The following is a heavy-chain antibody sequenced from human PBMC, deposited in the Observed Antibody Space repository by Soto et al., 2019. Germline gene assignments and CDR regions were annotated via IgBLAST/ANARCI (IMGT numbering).Heavy chain of an antibody. CDR2: ISSSSSTI. D-gene: IGHD3-10*01. Sequence: PGGSLRLSCAASGFTFSSYSMNWVRQAPGKGLEWVSYISSSSSTIYYADSVKGRFTISRDNAKNSLYLQMNSLRAEDTAVYYCARDGGTGDYYGSGSYYSPIDAFHIWGQGTMVTVSS. V-gene: IGHV3-48*01. CDR1: GFTFSSYS. CDR3: ARDGGTGDYYGSGSYYSPIDAFHI. J-gene: IGHJ3*02.